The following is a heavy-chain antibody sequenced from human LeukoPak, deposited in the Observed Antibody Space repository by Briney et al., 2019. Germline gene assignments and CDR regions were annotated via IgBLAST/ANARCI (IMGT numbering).Heavy chain of an antibody. CDR2: ISGSGDST. J-gene: IGHJ1*01. CDR1: GFTFSSYA. D-gene: IGHD6-13*01. CDR3: ARDRPGSSWHGGYFRH. V-gene: IGHV3-23*01. Sequence: PGGSLRLSCAASGFTFSSYAMSWVRQAPGKGLEWVSVISGSGDSTHYADSVKGRFTISRDNSKNTVYLQMNSLRAEDTAVYYCARDRPGSSWHGGYFRHWGQGTLVTVSS.